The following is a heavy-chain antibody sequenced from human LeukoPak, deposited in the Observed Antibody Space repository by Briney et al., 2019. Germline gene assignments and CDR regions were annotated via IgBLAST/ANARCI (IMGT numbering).Heavy chain of an antibody. J-gene: IGHJ4*02. CDR3: ARDPLRYLRVGHYDY. CDR1: GFTFSNSA. V-gene: IGHV3-21*01. D-gene: IGHD3-9*01. CDR2: IDYDSSHI. Sequence: PGGSLRLSCAASGFTFSNSAMNWVRQVPGKGLEWVSSIDYDSSHIYYAASVRGRFTSSRDNARNSVYLQMNSLRVGDTAVYYCARDPLRYLRVGHYDYWGQGTLVAVSS.